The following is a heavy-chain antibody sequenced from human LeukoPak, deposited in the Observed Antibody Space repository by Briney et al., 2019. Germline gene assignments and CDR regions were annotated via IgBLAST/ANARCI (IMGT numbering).Heavy chain of an antibody. Sequence: PGGSLRLSCAASGFTFSTYGMNWVRQAPGKRLEWVSTISTNSVATYYSDSVKGRFTISRDNSKNTLFLQMNSLRAEDTAIYYCAKGQSTIATRSFDSWGQGTLVTVSS. CDR1: GFTFSTYG. CDR2: ISTNSVAT. D-gene: IGHD6-6*01. J-gene: IGHJ4*02. V-gene: IGHV3-23*01. CDR3: AKGQSTIATRSFDS.